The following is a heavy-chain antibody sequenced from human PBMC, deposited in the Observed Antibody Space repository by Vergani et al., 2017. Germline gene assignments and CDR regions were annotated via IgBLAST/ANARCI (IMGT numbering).Heavy chain of an antibody. D-gene: IGHD5-18*01. J-gene: IGHJ6*02. CDR3: ARRWAGYVDTAMVDYYGMDV. CDR1: GYSFTSYW. CDR2: IDPSDSYT. Sequence: EVQLVQSGAEVKKPGESLRISCKGSGYSFTSYWISWVRQMPGKGLEWMGRIDPSDSYTNYSPSFQGHVTISADKSISTAYLQWSSLKASDTAMYYCARRWAGYVDTAMVDYYGMDVWGQGATVTVSS. V-gene: IGHV5-10-1*03.